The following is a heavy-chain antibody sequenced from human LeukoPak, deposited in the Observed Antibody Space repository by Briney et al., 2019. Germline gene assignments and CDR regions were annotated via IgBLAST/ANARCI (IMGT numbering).Heavy chain of an antibody. CDR3: AKSATTVTTAGDWYFDL. D-gene: IGHD4-17*01. CDR2: ISGSDGIT. Sequence: HAGGSLRLSCAASGFTFSNYAMSWVRQAPGKGLEWVSAISGSDGITYYADSVKGRFTISRDNSKNTLYLQMSSLRAEDTAVYYCAKSATTVTTAGDWYFDLWGRGTLVTVSS. J-gene: IGHJ2*01. V-gene: IGHV3-23*01. CDR1: GFTFSNYA.